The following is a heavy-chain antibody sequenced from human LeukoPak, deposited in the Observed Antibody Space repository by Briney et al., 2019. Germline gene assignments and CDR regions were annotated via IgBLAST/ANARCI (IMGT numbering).Heavy chain of an antibody. CDR3: ARARKQWLVPDY. CDR1: GYTFTGYY. J-gene: IGHJ4*02. D-gene: IGHD6-19*01. Sequence: ASVRVSCKASGYTFTGYYMHWVRQAPGQGLEWMGRINPNSGGTNYAQKFQGRVTMTRDTSISTGYMELSRLRSDDTAVYYCARARKQWLVPDYWGQGTLVTVSS. V-gene: IGHV1-2*06. CDR2: INPNSGGT.